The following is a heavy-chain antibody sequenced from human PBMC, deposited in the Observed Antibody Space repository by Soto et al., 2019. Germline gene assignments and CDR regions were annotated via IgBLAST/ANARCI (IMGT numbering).Heavy chain of an antibody. V-gene: IGHV3-23*01. D-gene: IGHD4-17*01. CDR3: AKVLSYGDYATGPLGP. CDR2: ISGSGGST. J-gene: IGHJ5*02. Sequence: SWVHQAPGKGLEWVSAISGSGGSTYYADSVKGRFTISRDNSKNTLYLQMNSLRAEDTAVYYCAKVLSYGDYATGPLGPWVQGTLVTAPQ.